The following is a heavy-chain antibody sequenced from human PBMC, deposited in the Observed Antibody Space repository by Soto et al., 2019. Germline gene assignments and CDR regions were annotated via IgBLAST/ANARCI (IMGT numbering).Heavy chain of an antibody. Sequence: TSVKVSCKASGYTFTSYGISWVRQAPGQGLEWMGWISAYNGNTNYAQKLQGRVTMTTDTSTSTAYMELRSLRSDDTAVYYCARVWFGDPSRFDPWGQGTLGNVA. CDR1: GYTFTSYG. D-gene: IGHD3-10*01. J-gene: IGHJ5*02. CDR3: ARVWFGDPSRFDP. V-gene: IGHV1-18*01. CDR2: ISAYNGNT.